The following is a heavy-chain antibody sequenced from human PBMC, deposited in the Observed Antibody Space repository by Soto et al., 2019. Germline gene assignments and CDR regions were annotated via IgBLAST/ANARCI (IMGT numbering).Heavy chain of an antibody. J-gene: IGHJ4*02. D-gene: IGHD3-10*01. CDR2: ISGSGAYI. Sequence: EVQLVESGGGLVKPGGSLRLSCAASGFTFSSFGMNWVRQAPGKGLEWVSSISGSGAYIYYADSVKGRFTISRDNAKNSLYLQMNSLRADDTAVYYCARDSFGSGSYSVYWGQGTLVTVSS. V-gene: IGHV3-21*01. CDR1: GFTFSSFG. CDR3: ARDSFGSGSYSVY.